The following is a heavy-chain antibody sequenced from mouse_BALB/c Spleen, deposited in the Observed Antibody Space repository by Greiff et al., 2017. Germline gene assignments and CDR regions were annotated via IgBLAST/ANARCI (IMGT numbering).Heavy chain of an antibody. V-gene: IGHV1-82*01. Sequence: QVQLQQSGPELVKPGASVKISCKASGYAFSSSWMNWVKQRPGQGLEWIGRIYPGDGDTNYNGKFKGKATLTADKSSSTAYMQLSSLTSVDSAVYFCARQLGLYYFDYWGQGTTLTVSS. CDR3: ARQLGLYYFDY. CDR2: IYPGDGDT. CDR1: GYAFSSSW. D-gene: IGHD3-1*01. J-gene: IGHJ2*01.